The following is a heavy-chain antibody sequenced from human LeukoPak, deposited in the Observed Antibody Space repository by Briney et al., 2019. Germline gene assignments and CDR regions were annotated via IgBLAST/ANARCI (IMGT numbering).Heavy chain of an antibody. D-gene: IGHD1-1*01. CDR3: AKDRAGTPWAD. CDR2: VNPSGIST. J-gene: IGHJ4*02. V-gene: IGHV3-23*01. Sequence: GGSLRLSCAASGFTFITYSMSWVRQAPGEGLEWVSTVNPSGISTYYADSVKGRFTISRDNPVNTVYLQMNSLRAEDTAVYYCAKDRAGTPWADWGQGTLVTVSS. CDR1: GFTFITYS.